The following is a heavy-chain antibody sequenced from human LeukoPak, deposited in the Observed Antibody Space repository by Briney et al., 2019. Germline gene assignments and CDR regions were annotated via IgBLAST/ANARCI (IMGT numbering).Heavy chain of an antibody. CDR2: IKQDGSEK. CDR1: GFTFSSYA. J-gene: IGHJ4*02. Sequence: GGSLRLSCAASGFTFSSYAMSWVRQAPGKGLEWVANIKQDGSEKYYVDSVKGRFTISRDNPKNSLYLQMNSLRAEDTGVYYCARKGSTGWYMDYWGQGTLVTVSS. V-gene: IGHV3-7*01. CDR3: ARKGSTGWYMDY. D-gene: IGHD6-19*01.